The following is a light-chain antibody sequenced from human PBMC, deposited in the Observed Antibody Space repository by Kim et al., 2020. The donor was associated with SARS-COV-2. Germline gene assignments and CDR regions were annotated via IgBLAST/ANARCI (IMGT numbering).Light chain of an antibody. CDR2: AAS. J-gene: IGKJ3*01. V-gene: IGKV1-39*01. Sequence: DIQMPQSPSSLSASVGDRVTITCRTSQNINNHLNWYHQKPGRAPKLLIYAASTLQGGVPSRFSGSGSETDFTLTISSLQPEDFATYFCQQTYISPFTFGPGTKVDIK. CDR1: QNINNH. CDR3: QQTYISPFT.